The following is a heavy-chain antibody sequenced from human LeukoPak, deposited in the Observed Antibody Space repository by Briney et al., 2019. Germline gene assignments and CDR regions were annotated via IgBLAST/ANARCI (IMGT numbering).Heavy chain of an antibody. V-gene: IGHV3-15*01. CDR1: GFTFSKAW. CDR2: IKSKTDGGTT. D-gene: IGHD4-17*01. CDR3: TTDLSTTVTTVGYHYYGMDV. Sequence: PGGSLRLSCAASGFTFSKAWMTWVRQAPGKGMEWVGRIKSKTDGGTTDYAAPVKGRFIISRDDSKNTLYLQMNSLRTEDTAVYYCTTDLSTTVTTVGYHYYGMDVWGQGTTVTVSS. J-gene: IGHJ6*02.